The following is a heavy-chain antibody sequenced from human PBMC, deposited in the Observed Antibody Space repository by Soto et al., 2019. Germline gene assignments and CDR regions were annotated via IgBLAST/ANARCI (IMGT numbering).Heavy chain of an antibody. CDR3: ASETSGWLYYYYGMDV. CDR2: IYSGGST. D-gene: IGHD6-19*01. CDR1: GFTVSSNY. V-gene: IGHV3-53*01. J-gene: IGHJ6*02. Sequence: EVQLVESGGGLIQPGGSLRLSCAASGFTVSSNYMSWVRQAPGKGLEWVSVIYSGGSTYYADSVKGRFTISRDNSKNTLYLQMNSLRAEDTAVYYCASETSGWLYYYYGMDVWGQGTTVTVSS.